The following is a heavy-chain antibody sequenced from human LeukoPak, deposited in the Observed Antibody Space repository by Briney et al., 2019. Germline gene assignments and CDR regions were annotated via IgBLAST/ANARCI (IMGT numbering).Heavy chain of an antibody. CDR2: IYYSGST. CDR1: GGSISSSSYY. Sequence: SETLSLTCTVSGGSISSSSYYWGWIRQPPGKGLEWIGSIYYSGSTYYNPSLKSRVTISVDTSKNQFSLKLSSVTAADTAVYYCARRKYEFWSGYYEGGHWFDPWGQGTLVTASS. V-gene: IGHV4-39*01. CDR3: ARRKYEFWSGYYEGGHWFDP. D-gene: IGHD3-3*01. J-gene: IGHJ5*02.